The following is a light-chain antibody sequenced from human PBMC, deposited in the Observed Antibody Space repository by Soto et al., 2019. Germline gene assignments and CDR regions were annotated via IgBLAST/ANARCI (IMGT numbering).Light chain of an antibody. Sequence: QSVLTQPPSASGTPGQRVTISCSGTRSNVGSNNVNWYQQLPGTAPKLLIYSNNRRPSGVPDRFSGSKSGTSASLAISGLQSEDEADHYCATWDDSLNGAVFGGGTQLTVL. V-gene: IGLV1-44*01. CDR1: RSNVGSNN. CDR3: ATWDDSLNGAV. J-gene: IGLJ7*01. CDR2: SNN.